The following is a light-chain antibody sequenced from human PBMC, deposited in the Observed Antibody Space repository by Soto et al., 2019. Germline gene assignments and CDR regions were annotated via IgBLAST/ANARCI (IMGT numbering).Light chain of an antibody. Sequence: QSVLTQPASVSGSPGQSITISCTGTSSDVGSYNLVSWYQQHPGKAPKLMIYEANKRPSGVSNRFSGSKSGNTASLTISGLQAEDEADYYCCSYTRSKVLFGGGTKVTVL. V-gene: IGLV2-23*01. CDR1: SSDVGSYNL. CDR2: EAN. CDR3: CSYTRSKVL. J-gene: IGLJ2*01.